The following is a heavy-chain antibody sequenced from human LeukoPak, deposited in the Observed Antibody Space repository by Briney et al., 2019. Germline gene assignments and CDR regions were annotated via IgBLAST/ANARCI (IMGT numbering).Heavy chain of an antibody. V-gene: IGHV4-59*01. D-gene: IGHD5-12*01. Sequence: SETLSLTCTVSDGAIAGYSWSWIRQAPGKGLEWIGYIYYSGDTNYNPSLKSRVTVSVDTSKNQFSLKLTSVTAADTAVYYCARTTEGYAGGPGYSYYYYMDVWGKGTTVTISS. J-gene: IGHJ6*03. CDR1: DGAIAGYS. CDR3: ARTTEGYAGGPGYSYYYYMDV. CDR2: IYYSGDT.